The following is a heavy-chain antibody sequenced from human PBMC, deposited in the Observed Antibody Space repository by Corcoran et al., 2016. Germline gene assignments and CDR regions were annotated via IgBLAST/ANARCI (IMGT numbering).Heavy chain of an antibody. CDR2: ISYDGSNK. J-gene: IGHJ6*02. Sequence: QVQLVESGGGVVQPGRSLRLSCAASGFTFSSYGMHWVRQAPGKGLEWVAVISYDGSNKYYADSVKGRFTISRDNSKNTLYLQMNSLRAEDTAVYYCAKAGVDYGDYYYGMDVWGQGTTVTVSS. V-gene: IGHV3-30*18. D-gene: IGHD4-17*01. CDR3: AKAGVDYGDYYYGMDV. CDR1: GFTFSSYG.